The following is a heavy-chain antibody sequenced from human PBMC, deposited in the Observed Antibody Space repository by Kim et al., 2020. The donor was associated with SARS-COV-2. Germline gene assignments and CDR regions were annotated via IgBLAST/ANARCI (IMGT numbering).Heavy chain of an antibody. CDR3: ARHHPFNYDYVWGRDSYYYYGMDV. Sequence: SETLSLTCTVSGGSISSSSYYWGWIRQPPGKGLEWIGSIYYSGSTYYNPSLKSRVTISVDTSKNQFSLKLSSVTAADTAVYYCARHHPFNYDYVWGRDSYYYYGMDVWGQGTTVTVSS. CDR1: GGSISSSSYY. J-gene: IGHJ6*02. D-gene: IGHD3-16*01. CDR2: IYYSGST. V-gene: IGHV4-39*01.